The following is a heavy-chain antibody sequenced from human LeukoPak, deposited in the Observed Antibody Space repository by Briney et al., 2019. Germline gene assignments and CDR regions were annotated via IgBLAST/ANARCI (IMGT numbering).Heavy chain of an antibody. Sequence: SETLSLTCTVSGGSVSSYFWSWIRQPPGKGLEWIAYIYYSGSTNYNPSLKSRVTISVDTSKNQFSLKLSSVTAADTAVYYCARQPSSWFTSFDSWGQGTLVTVSS. J-gene: IGHJ4*02. CDR2: IYYSGST. CDR1: GGSVSSYF. CDR3: ARQPSSWFTSFDS. V-gene: IGHV4-59*02. D-gene: IGHD6-13*01.